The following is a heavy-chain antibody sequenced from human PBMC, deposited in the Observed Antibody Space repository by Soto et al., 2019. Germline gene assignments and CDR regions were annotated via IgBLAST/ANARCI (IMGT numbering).Heavy chain of an antibody. CDR1: GFTVSSNY. D-gene: IGHD6-6*01. CDR3: ARMDSAAARPPYYYYYMDV. V-gene: IGHV3-53*04. CDR2: IYSGGST. Sequence: GGSLRLSCAASGFTVSSNYMSWVRQAPGKGLEWVSVIYSGGSTYYADSVKGRFTISRHNSKNTLYLRMNSLRAEDTAVYYCARMDSAAARPPYYYYYMDVWGKGTTVTVSS. J-gene: IGHJ6*03.